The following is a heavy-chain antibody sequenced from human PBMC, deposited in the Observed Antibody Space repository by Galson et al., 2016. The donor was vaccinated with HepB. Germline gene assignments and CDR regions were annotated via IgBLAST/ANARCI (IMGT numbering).Heavy chain of an antibody. J-gene: IGHJ6*02. CDR3: ARDPLNCSSTSCYDYYYGMDV. CDR2: INPGNGNT. V-gene: IGHV1-3*01. CDR1: GYTFTSYA. D-gene: IGHD2-2*01. Sequence: SVKVSCKASGYTFTSYAMHWVRQAPGQRLEWMGWINPGNGNTKYSQKFQGRVTITRDTSASTAYMELSSLRSEDTAVYYCARDPLNCSSTSCYDYYYGMDVWGQGTTVTVSS.